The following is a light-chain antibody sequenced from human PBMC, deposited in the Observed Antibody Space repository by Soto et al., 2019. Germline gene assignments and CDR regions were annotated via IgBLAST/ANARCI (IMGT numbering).Light chain of an antibody. Sequence: EIVLTQSPGTLSLSPGERVTLSCGASQSVPANYLAWYQQKPGQAPRLLIYGASNRATGIPDRFSGSGSGTDFTLSVSRLEPEDLAVYYCLKYGPAWWTFGQGARVEIK. CDR3: LKYGPAWWT. J-gene: IGKJ1*01. CDR1: QSVPANY. V-gene: IGKV3-20*01. CDR2: GAS.